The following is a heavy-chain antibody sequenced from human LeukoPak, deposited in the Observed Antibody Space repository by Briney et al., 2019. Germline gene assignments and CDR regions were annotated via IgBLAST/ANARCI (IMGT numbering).Heavy chain of an antibody. CDR2: ISSSSSYI. Sequence: GGSLRLSFAASGFTFSSYSMNWVRQAPGKGLEWVSSISSSSSYIYYADSVKGRFTISRDNAKNSLYLQMNSLRAEDTAVYYCASGITGTPTFFDYWGQGTLVTVSS. J-gene: IGHJ4*02. CDR1: GFTFSSYS. V-gene: IGHV3-21*01. CDR3: ASGITGTPTFFDY. D-gene: IGHD1-7*01.